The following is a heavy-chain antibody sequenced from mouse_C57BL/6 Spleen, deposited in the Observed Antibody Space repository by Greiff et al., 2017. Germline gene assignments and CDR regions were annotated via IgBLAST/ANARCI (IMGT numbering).Heavy chain of an antibody. V-gene: IGHV5-9-1*02. J-gene: IGHJ1*03. CDR2: ISSGGDYI. Sequence: DVQLVESGEGLVKPGGSLKLSCAASGFTFSSYAMSWVRQTPEKRLEWVAYISSGGDYIYYADTVKGRFTISRDNARNTLYLQMSSLKSEDTAMYYCTRDYYSNPYWYFDVWGTGTTVTVSS. CDR1: GFTFSSYA. CDR3: TRDYYSNPYWYFDV. D-gene: IGHD2-5*01.